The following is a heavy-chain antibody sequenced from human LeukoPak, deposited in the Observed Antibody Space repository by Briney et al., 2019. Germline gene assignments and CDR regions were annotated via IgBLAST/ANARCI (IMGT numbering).Heavy chain of an antibody. CDR3: ARPYCDILTGYKWFDP. Sequence: PSETLSLTCTVSGGSISSSSYYWGWIRQPPGKGLEWIGSIYYSGSTYYNPSLKSRVTISVDTSKNQFSLKLSSVTAADTAVYYCARPYCDILTGYKWFDPWGQGTLVTVSS. J-gene: IGHJ5*02. V-gene: IGHV4-39*01. CDR1: GGSISSSSYY. D-gene: IGHD3-9*01. CDR2: IYYSGST.